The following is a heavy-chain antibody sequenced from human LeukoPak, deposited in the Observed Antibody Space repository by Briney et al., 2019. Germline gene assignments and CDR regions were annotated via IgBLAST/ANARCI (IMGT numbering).Heavy chain of an antibody. CDR1: GYTFTSYG. Sequence: ASVKVSCKASGYTFTSYGISWVRQAPGQGLEWMGWISAYNGNTSYAQKFQGRVTMTRDTSTSTVYMELSSLRSEDTAVYYCARESAYFAGDWGQGTLVTVSS. J-gene: IGHJ4*02. CDR2: ISAYNGNT. V-gene: IGHV1-18*01. D-gene: IGHD2/OR15-2a*01. CDR3: ARESAYFAGD.